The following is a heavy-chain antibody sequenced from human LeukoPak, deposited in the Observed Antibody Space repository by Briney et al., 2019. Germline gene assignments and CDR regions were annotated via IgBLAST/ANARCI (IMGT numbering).Heavy chain of an antibody. Sequence: SETLSLTCTVSGGSVSSGSYYWSWIRQPPGKGLEWIGYIYYSGSTNYNPSLKSRVTISVDTSKNQFSLKLSSVTAADTAVYYCARVIAAAGSGGVDYYYGMDVWGQGTTVTVSS. J-gene: IGHJ6*02. CDR1: GGSVSSGSYY. CDR2: IYYSGST. V-gene: IGHV4-61*01. CDR3: ARVIAAAGSGGVDYYYGMDV. D-gene: IGHD6-13*01.